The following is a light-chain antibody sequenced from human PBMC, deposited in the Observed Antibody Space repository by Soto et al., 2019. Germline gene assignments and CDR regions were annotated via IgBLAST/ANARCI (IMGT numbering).Light chain of an antibody. J-gene: IGKJ5*01. CDR2: GAS. CDR3: QQRDSWPIT. V-gene: IGKV3-15*01. CDR1: QSVSSN. Sequence: RVMPQSQATLSVSPGERATLSCRASQSVSSNLAWYQQKPGQTPRLLIYGASTRATGVPPRFSGSRSGTEFTLTISSLQSEDFAVYYCQQRDSWPITFGQGTRLAIK.